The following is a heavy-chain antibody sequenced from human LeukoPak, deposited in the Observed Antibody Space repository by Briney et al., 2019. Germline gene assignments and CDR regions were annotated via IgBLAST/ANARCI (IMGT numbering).Heavy chain of an antibody. Sequence: PGGSLRLSCAASGFTFSSYSMNWIRQPPGKGLEWIGSIYYSGSTYYNPSLKSRVTISVDTSKNQFSLKLSSVTAADTAVYYCARRGWALWDYFDYWGQGTLVTVSS. V-gene: IGHV4-39*07. CDR2: IYYSGST. CDR1: GFTFSSYS. D-gene: IGHD3-16*01. J-gene: IGHJ4*02. CDR3: ARRGWALWDYFDY.